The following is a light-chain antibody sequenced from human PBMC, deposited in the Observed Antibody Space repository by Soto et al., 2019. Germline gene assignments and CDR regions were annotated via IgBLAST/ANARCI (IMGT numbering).Light chain of an antibody. J-gene: IGLJ2*01. CDR2: EIS. Sequence: QSALTQPASVSGSLGQSITISCTASSSDVGGYMYVSWYQQHPGKAPKLMIFEISNRTSGVSNRFSGSKSGNTASLPISGLQAEDEGDYYCCSYTGCKTLVCGGGTKLTVL. CDR1: SSDVGGYMY. CDR3: CSYTGCKTLV. V-gene: IGLV2-14*01.